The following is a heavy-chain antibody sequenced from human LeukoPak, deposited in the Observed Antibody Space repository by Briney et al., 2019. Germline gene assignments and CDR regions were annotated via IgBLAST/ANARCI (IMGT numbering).Heavy chain of an antibody. J-gene: IGHJ4*02. CDR3: ARVRCSGGSCYSNFDY. D-gene: IGHD2-15*01. V-gene: IGHV1-18*01. CDR1: GYTFTSYG. CDR2: ISAYNGNT. Sequence: ASVKVSCKASGYTFTSYGISWVRQAPGQGLGWMGWISAYNGNTNYAQKLQGRVTMTTDTSTSTAYMELRSLRSDDTAVYYCARVRCSGGSCYSNFDYWGQGTLVTVSS.